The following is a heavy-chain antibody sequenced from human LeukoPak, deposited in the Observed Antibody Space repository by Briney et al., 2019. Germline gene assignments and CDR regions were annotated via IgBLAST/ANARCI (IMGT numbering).Heavy chain of an antibody. J-gene: IGHJ4*02. CDR3: AKELASEVGAFDY. D-gene: IGHD1-26*01. CDR2: IKQDGSEK. CDR1: GITFGSYW. V-gene: IGHV3-7*03. Sequence: GGSLRLSCAASGITFGSYWMSWVRQAPGKGLEWVANIKQDGSEKYYVDSVKGRFTISRDNAKNSLYLQMNSLRAEDTALYYCAKELASEVGAFDYWGQGTLVTVSS.